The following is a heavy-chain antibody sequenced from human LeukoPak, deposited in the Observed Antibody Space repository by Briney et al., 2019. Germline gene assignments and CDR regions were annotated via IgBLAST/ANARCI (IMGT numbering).Heavy chain of an antibody. J-gene: IGHJ4*02. D-gene: IGHD6-19*01. CDR3: ATVRRSSSGWFFDY. Sequence: GGSLRLSCAASGFTFSSYWMSWVRQAPGKGLEWVANVKQDGGEKYYVDSVKGRFTISRDNAKNSLYLQMNGLRAEDTAVYYCATVRRSSSGWFFDYWGQGTLVTVSS. V-gene: IGHV3-7*01. CDR2: VKQDGGEK. CDR1: GFTFSSYW.